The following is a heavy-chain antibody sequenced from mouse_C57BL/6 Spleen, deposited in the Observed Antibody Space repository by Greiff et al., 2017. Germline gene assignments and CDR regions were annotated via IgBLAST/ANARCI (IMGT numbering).Heavy chain of an antibody. CDR1: GYTFTSYW. CDR3: ARSSSGYVGTTWIAY. V-gene: IGHV1-61*01. J-gene: IGHJ3*01. Sequence: QVQLQQPGAELVRPGSSVKLSCKASGYTFTSYWMDWVKQRPGQGLEWIGNIYPSDSETHYNQKFKDKATLTVDKSSSTAYMRLSSLTSEDSAVYYCARSSSGYVGTTWIAYWGQGTLVTVSA. D-gene: IGHD3-2*02. CDR2: IYPSDSET.